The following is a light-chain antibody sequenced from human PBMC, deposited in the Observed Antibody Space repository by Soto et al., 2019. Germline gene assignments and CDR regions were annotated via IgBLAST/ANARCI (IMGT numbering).Light chain of an antibody. CDR3: QHNYITPFA. Sequence: DIQMTQSPSLSVSVGDKVTITCRASHSISNFLNWYQQKAGKAPKLLIYASFNLQSGVPSRFSGCGSGADFTLTISILQPEYLASYYCQHNYITPFAFGQGTKLDIK. V-gene: IGKV1-39*01. J-gene: IGKJ2*01. CDR1: HSISNF. CDR2: ASF.